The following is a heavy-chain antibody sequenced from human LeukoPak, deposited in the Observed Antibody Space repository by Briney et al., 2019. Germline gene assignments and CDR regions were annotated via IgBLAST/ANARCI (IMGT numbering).Heavy chain of an antibody. D-gene: IGHD3-16*01. V-gene: IGHV3-30*18. CDR1: GFTFSTHW. J-gene: IGHJ4*02. CDR3: AKDLGEVDFDY. CDR2: ISYDGSNK. Sequence: GGSLRLSCAASGFTFSTHWMHWVRQAPGKGLEWVAVISYDGSNKYYADSVKGRFTISRDNSKNTLYLQMNSLRAEDTAVYYCAKDLGEVDFDYWGQGTLVTVSS.